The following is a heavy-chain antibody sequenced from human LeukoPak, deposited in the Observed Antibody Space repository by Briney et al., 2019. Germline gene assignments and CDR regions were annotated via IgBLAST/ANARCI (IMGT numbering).Heavy chain of an antibody. Sequence: GESLKISCKGSGYSFTSYWIGWVRQMPGKGLEWMGIIYPGDSDSRYSPPFQGQVTISADKSISTAYLQWSSLKASDTAMYYCARLDDFWSGYHNYGTDVWGQGTTVTVSS. CDR2: IYPGDSDS. D-gene: IGHD3-3*01. J-gene: IGHJ6*02. V-gene: IGHV5-51*01. CDR1: GYSFTSYW. CDR3: ARLDDFWSGYHNYGTDV.